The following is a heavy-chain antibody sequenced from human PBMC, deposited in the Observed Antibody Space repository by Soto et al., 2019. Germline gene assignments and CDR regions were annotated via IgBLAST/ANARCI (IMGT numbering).Heavy chain of an antibody. CDR3: AASYSSGWSYYFDY. CDR1: DVSISSYF. J-gene: IGHJ4*02. D-gene: IGHD6-19*01. V-gene: IGHV4-59*01. CDR2: AFHRGST. Sequence: PSETPSLTWSVSDVSISSYFWIWIRQPPGRGLEWIGYAFHRGSTNYSPSLKSRVAISLDTSEHQFSLKVNSVTAADTAVYYCAASYSSGWSYYFDYWGQGTLVTVSS.